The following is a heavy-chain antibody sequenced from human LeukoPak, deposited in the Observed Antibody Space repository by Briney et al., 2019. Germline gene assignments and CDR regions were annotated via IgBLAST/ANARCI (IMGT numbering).Heavy chain of an antibody. D-gene: IGHD6-19*01. CDR3: ARGDTSGWSDY. CDR2: IRSSGSTI. Sequence: PGGSLRLSCAASGFTFSSYGMNWVRQAPGKGLEWVSYIRSSGSTIYYADSVKGRFNISRDNAKNSLYLQINSLRAEDTAVYYCARGDTSGWSDYWGQGTLVTVSS. CDR1: GFTFSSYG. V-gene: IGHV3-48*03. J-gene: IGHJ4*02.